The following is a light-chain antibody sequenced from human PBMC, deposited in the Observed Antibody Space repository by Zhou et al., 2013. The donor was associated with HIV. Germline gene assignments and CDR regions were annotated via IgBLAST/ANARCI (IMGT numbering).Light chain of an antibody. V-gene: IGKV1-5*03. CDR2: QAS. Sequence: DIQMTQTPSTLSASVGDRVTITCRASQNIVNWLAWYHQKPGEAPKLLMYQASTLESGVPSRFSGSGSGTEFSLTISSLQPEDFGTYYCQQANSFPFTFGPGTRVDFK. J-gene: IGKJ3*01. CDR3: QQANSFPFT. CDR1: QNIVNW.